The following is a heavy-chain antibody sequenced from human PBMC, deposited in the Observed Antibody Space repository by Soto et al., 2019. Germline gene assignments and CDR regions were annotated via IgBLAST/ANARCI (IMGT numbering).Heavy chain of an antibody. Sequence: PGGSLRLSCAASGFTFSSYSMNWVRQAPGKGLEWVSSISSSSSYIYYADSVKGRFTISRDNAKNSLYLQMNSLRAEDTAVYYCAQRGWFGELGYYYGMDVWGQGTTVTVSS. V-gene: IGHV3-21*01. CDR1: GFTFSSYS. CDR2: ISSSSSYI. D-gene: IGHD3-10*01. CDR3: AQRGWFGELGYYYGMDV. J-gene: IGHJ6*02.